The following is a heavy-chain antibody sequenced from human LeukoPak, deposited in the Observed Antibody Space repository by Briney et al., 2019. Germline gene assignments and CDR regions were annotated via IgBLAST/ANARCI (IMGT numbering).Heavy chain of an antibody. CDR2: ISGSGGST. CDR3: ATGDDDYGDYEDY. Sequence: GGSLRLSRAASGFTFSSHAMSWVRQAPGKGLEWVSAISGSGGSTYYADSVKGRFTISRDNSKNTLYLQVNSLRAEDTAVYYCATGDDDYGDYEDYWGQGTLVTVSS. J-gene: IGHJ4*02. V-gene: IGHV3-23*01. D-gene: IGHD4-17*01. CDR1: GFTFSSHA.